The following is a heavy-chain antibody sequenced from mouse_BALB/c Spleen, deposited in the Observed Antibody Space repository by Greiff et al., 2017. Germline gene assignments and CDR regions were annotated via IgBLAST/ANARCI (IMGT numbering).Heavy chain of an antibody. V-gene: IGHV7-3*02. D-gene: IGHD2-1*01. CDR2: IRNKANGYTT. CDR1: GFTFTDYY. CDR3: ARVHYGNFFAY. J-gene: IGHJ3*01. Sequence: EVQGVESGGGLVQPGGSLRLSCATSGFTFTDYYMSWVRQPPGKALEWLGFIRNKANGYTTEYSASVKGRFTISRDNSQSILYLQMNTLRAEDSATYYCARVHYGNFFAYWGQGTLVTVSA.